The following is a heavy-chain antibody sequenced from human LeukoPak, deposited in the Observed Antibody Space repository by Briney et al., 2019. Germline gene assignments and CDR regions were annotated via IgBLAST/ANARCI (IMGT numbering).Heavy chain of an antibody. CDR3: ARENKVGYTYADDY. Sequence: GGSLRLSCAASGFTFSSYDMNWVRQAPGTGLEWISYISSSSNTIYYADSVKGRFTISRDNAKNSLYLQMNSLRVEDTAVYYCARENKVGYTYADDYWGQGILVTVSS. V-gene: IGHV3-48*04. D-gene: IGHD5-18*01. CDR1: GFTFSSYD. CDR2: ISSSSNTI. J-gene: IGHJ4*02.